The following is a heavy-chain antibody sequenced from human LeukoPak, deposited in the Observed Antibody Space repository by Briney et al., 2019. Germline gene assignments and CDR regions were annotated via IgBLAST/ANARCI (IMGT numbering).Heavy chain of an antibody. Sequence: PGRSLRLSCAASGFTFTSYAMHRVRQAPGKGLEWVAVISYDGSNKYYADSVKGRFTISRDNSKNTLYLQMNSLRAEDTAVYYCARSRATVTPYLYYYYYYGMDVWGKGTTVTVSS. J-gene: IGHJ6*04. CDR1: GFTFTSYA. V-gene: IGHV3-30*04. D-gene: IGHD4-17*01. CDR2: ISYDGSNK. CDR3: ARSRATVTPYLYYYYYYGMDV.